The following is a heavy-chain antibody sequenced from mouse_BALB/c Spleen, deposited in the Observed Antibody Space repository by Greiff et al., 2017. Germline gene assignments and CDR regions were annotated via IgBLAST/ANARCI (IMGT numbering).Heavy chain of an antibody. Sequence: VQLQQSGPGLVHPSQSLSITCTVPGSSLPTIVVHWVRQSPGKGLEWLGIIWSGGSTDYNAAFISRLSISKDNSKSQVFFKMNSLQANDTAIYYCARKNYDWYFDVWGAGTTVTVSS. CDR3: ARKNYDWYFDV. V-gene: IGHV2-2*02. CDR1: GSSLPTIV. CDR2: IWSGGST. D-gene: IGHD2-4*01. J-gene: IGHJ1*01.